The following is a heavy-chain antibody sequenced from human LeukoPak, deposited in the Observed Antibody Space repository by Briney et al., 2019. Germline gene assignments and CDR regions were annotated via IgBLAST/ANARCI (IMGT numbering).Heavy chain of an antibody. CDR2: FDPADGEP. Sequence: ASVKVSCKISGYTLTEVSTHWVRQAPGKGLEWMGGFDPADGEPIYAQKFQGRVTMSEDTSTDTAYMDLSSLRSEDTAVYYCATEVVGYGDVHYFDSWGQGTLVTVSS. V-gene: IGHV1-24*01. CDR1: GYTLTEVS. CDR3: ATEVVGYGDVHYFDS. D-gene: IGHD4-17*01. J-gene: IGHJ4*02.